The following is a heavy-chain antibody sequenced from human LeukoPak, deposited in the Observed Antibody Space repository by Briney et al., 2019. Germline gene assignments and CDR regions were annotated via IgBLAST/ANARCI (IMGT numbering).Heavy chain of an antibody. D-gene: IGHD1/OR15-1a*01. J-gene: IGHJ5*02. Sequence: GGSLKPPRAASGFTFNSYSINWVRQAPGKGLQWVSYISPSSSDIHYADSVRGRFTISRDNAKNSLYLQMNSLRDEDTAVYYCARAQWNTSPDHWGQGALVTVSS. CDR3: ARAQWNTSPDH. CDR1: GFTFNSYS. CDR2: ISPSSSDI. V-gene: IGHV3-21*05.